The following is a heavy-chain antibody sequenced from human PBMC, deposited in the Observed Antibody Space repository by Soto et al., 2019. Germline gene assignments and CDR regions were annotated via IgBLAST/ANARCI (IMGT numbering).Heavy chain of an antibody. D-gene: IGHD6-19*01. CDR1: GFTFSTYA. J-gene: IGHJ4*02. V-gene: IGHV3-23*01. Sequence: EVQLLESGGGLLQHGGSLRLSCAASGFTFSTYAMNWVRQAPGKGLEWVSGISGSGDSTYYADSVKGRFTVSRDNSKNTLYLQMNSLRAEDTAVFYCAKERSSGWSFDYWGQGTLVTVSS. CDR3: AKERSSGWSFDY. CDR2: ISGSGDST.